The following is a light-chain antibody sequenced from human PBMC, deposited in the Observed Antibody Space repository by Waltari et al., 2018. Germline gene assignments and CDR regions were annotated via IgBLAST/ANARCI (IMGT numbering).Light chain of an antibody. CDR3: QQYNNWPPGT. Sequence: TVVTQSPVTLSVSPGERATLSCRTSQSIGSSLAWYQQKPGQAPRLLIYHASTRATGIPARSSGSGSETEFTLTISSLQSEDFAVYYCQQYNNWPPGTFGQGTKVEV. J-gene: IGKJ1*01. CDR1: QSIGSS. V-gene: IGKV3-15*01. CDR2: HAS.